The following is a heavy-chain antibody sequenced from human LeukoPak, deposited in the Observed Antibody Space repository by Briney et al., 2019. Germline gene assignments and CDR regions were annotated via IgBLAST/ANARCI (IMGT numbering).Heavy chain of an antibody. J-gene: IGHJ4*02. CDR1: GYTFSNYG. V-gene: IGHV1-18*01. CDR2: ISAYNTNT. CDR3: ARARSGTFDY. Sequence: ASVKVSCKASGYTFSNYGITWVRQAPGQGLEWMAWISAYNTNTNYAQKLQGRVTMTTDTSTSTAYMELRSLRSDDTAVYSCARARSGTFDYWGQGTLVTVS. D-gene: IGHD1-26*01.